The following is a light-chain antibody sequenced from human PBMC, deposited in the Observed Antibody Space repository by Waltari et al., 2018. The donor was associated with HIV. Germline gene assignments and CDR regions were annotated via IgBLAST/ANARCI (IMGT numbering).Light chain of an antibody. CDR2: NNN. J-gene: IGLJ2*01. CDR3: ATWDSSLNGVL. Sequence: QSVLTQPPSVSATPGQKVTISCSGSTSHIGNNFLSSYQRIPGTRPKLLIYNNNERPSGIPARFSGSKSGTSATLGITGLQTGDEADYYCATWDSSLNGVLFGGGTKLTAL. CDR1: TSHIGNNF. V-gene: IGLV1-51*01.